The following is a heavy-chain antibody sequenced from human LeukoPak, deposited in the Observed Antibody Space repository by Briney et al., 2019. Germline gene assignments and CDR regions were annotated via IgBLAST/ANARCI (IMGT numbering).Heavy chain of an antibody. V-gene: IGHV3-64*01. CDR3: ARSSIVVVSILDY. J-gene: IGHJ4*02. CDR2: ISSNGGST. Sequence: PGGSLRLSCAASGFPFSSYAMHWVRQAPGKALEYVSAISSNGGSTSYANSVKGRFTISRDNSKNTLYLQMGSLRAEDMAVYYCARSSIVVVSILDYWGQGTLVTVSS. CDR1: GFPFSSYA. D-gene: IGHD2-2*01.